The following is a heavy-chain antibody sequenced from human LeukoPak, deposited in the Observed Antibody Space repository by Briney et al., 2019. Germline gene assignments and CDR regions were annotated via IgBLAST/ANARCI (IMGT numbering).Heavy chain of an antibody. Sequence: GGSLRLSCAASGFTFSSYAMHWVRQAPGKGLEWVAVISYDGGNKYYADSVKGRFTISRDNSKNTLYLQMNSLRAEDTAVYYCATPGGSEAGCWGQGTLVTVSS. J-gene: IGHJ4*02. D-gene: IGHD2-15*01. CDR2: ISYDGGNK. V-gene: IGHV3-30-3*01. CDR1: GFTFSSYA. CDR3: ATPGGSEAGC.